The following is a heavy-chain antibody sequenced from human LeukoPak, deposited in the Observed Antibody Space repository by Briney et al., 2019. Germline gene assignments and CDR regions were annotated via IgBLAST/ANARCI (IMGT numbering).Heavy chain of an antibody. V-gene: IGHV4-59*01. D-gene: IGHD3-22*01. Sequence: PSETLSLTCTVSGGSISSYYWSWIRQPPGKGLEWIGYIYYSGSTNYNPSLKSRVTISVDTSKNQFSLKLSSVTAADTAVYYCARERYYYDSSGYYYYGVDVWGQGTTVTVSS. CDR3: ARERYYYDSSGYYYYGVDV. J-gene: IGHJ6*02. CDR1: GGSISSYY. CDR2: IYYSGST.